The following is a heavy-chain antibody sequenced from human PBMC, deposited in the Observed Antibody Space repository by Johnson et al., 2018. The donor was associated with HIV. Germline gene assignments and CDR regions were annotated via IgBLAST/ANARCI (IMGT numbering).Heavy chain of an antibody. CDR3: ARDPARSTMIEDAFDI. V-gene: IGHV3-20*04. Sequence: VQLVESGGGVVRPGGSLRLSCAASGFTFDDYGMSWVRQGPYVDSVKGRFTISRDNAKNSLYLQMNSLKTEDTAVYYCARDPARSTMIEDAFDIWGQGTMVTVSS. J-gene: IGHJ3*02. D-gene: IGHD3-22*01. CDR1: GFTFDDYG.